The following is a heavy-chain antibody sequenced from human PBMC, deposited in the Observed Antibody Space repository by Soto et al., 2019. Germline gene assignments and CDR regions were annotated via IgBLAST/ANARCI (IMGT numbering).Heavy chain of an antibody. Sequence: EVQLVESGGGLVKPGASLRLSCAASGFTFSHPWMNWVRQAPGKGLEWVGLIKTKASGGTTVYPAPVTDRFTISRDDSKRMLYLQMNSLKTEDTAVYYCTTGLYNSGGVDHWGQGTLVTVSS. CDR2: IKTKASGGTT. V-gene: IGHV3-15*07. CDR3: TTGLYNSGGVDH. D-gene: IGHD2-15*01. CDR1: GFTFSHPW. J-gene: IGHJ4*02.